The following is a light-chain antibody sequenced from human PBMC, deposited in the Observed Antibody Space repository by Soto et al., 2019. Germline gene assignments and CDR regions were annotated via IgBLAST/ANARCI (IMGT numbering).Light chain of an antibody. CDR3: QQRSNWPVT. CDR1: QSVSSY. CDR2: DAS. Sequence: EIVLTQSPATLSLSPGERAALSCRASQSVSSYLAWYQQKPGQAPRLLIYDASIRATGIPGRFSGSGSGTDFILTISSLEPEDFAVYYCQQRSNWPVTFGQGTKLEIK. J-gene: IGKJ2*01. V-gene: IGKV3-11*01.